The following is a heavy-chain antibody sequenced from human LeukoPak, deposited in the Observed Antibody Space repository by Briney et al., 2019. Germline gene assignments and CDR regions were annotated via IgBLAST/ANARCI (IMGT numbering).Heavy chain of an antibody. CDR2: IKSKTDGGTT. D-gene: IGHD4/OR15-4a*01. V-gene: IGHV3-15*01. CDR3: TTEPTMVHSACYYYGMDV. Sequence: GGSLRLSCAASGFTFSNAWMSWVRQAPGKGLEWVGRIKSKTDGGTTDYAAPVKGRFTISRDDSKNTLYLQMNSLKTEDTAVYYCTTEPTMVHSACYYYGMDVWGKGTTVTVSS. J-gene: IGHJ6*04. CDR1: GFTFSNAW.